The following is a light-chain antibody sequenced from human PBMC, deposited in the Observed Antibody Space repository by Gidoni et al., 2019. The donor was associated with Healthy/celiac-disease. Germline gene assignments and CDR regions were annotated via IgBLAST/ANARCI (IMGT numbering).Light chain of an antibody. CDR1: QSVSSSY. CDR3: QQYGSSPRT. V-gene: IGKV3-20*01. Sequence: VLTQSPGTLSLSPGERATLSCRASQSVSSSYLAWYQQKPGQAPRLLIYGASSRATGIPDRFSGSGSGTDFTLTISRLEPEDFAVYYCQQYGSSPRTFGPGTKVDIK. CDR2: GAS. J-gene: IGKJ3*01.